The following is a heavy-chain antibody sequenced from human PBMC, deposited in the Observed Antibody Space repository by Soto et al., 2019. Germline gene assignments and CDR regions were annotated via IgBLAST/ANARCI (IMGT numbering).Heavy chain of an antibody. CDR2: INHSGST. CDR3: ARVVADHLQSLCTDY. CDR1: GGSFSGYY. Sequence: PSETLSLTCAVYGGSFSGYYWSWIRQPPGKGLEWIGEINHSGSTNYNPSLKSRVTISVDTSKNQFSLKLSSVTAADTAVYYCARVVADHLQSLCTDYSGQGTLVTVSS. D-gene: IGHD2-15*01. V-gene: IGHV4-34*01. J-gene: IGHJ4*02.